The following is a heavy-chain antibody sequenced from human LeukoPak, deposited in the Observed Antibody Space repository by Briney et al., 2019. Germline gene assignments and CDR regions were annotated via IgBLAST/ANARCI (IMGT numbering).Heavy chain of an antibody. D-gene: IGHD7-27*01. V-gene: IGHV1-2*02. J-gene: IGHJ4*02. Sequence: AASVKVSCKASGYTFTEYYIYWVRQAPGQGLECMGWINTNSGGTKFAQKFQGRVTMTRDTSIRTAYMELSGLRSDDTAVYYCARPTTGDSSLEYWGQGTLVTVSS. CDR3: ARPTTGDSSLEY. CDR1: GYTFTEYY. CDR2: INTNSGGT.